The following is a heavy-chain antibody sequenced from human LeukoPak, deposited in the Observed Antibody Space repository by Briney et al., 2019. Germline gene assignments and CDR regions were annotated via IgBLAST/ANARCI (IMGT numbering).Heavy chain of an antibody. CDR3: ARSVVPAACFDY. D-gene: IGHD2-2*01. CDR2: ISSSSSYI. Sequence: GGSLRLSCAASGFTFSSYSMNWVRQAPGKGLEWVSSISSSSSYIYYADSVKGRFTISRDNAKSSLYLQMNSLRAEDTAVYYCARSVVPAACFDYWGQGTLVTVSS. CDR1: GFTFSSYS. V-gene: IGHV3-21*01. J-gene: IGHJ4*02.